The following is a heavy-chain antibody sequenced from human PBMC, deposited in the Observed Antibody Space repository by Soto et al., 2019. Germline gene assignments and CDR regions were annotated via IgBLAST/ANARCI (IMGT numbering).Heavy chain of an antibody. CDR2: ITYSGDT. CDR1: GASISSSCYS. Sequence: PSETLSLTCTVSGASISSSCYSWSWVRQHPGKGLEWIVYITYSGDTDYNPSLRSRVSIAIDTSRNQFSLKLSSVTAADTAVYYWASERCSSTSLEGCWFGPWGQGSLVTV. V-gene: IGHV4-31*03. D-gene: IGHD2-2*01. J-gene: IGHJ5*02. CDR3: ASERCSSTSLEGCWFGP.